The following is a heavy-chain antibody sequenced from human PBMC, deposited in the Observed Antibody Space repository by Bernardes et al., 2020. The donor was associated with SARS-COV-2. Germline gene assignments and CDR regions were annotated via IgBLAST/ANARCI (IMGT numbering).Heavy chain of an antibody. J-gene: IGHJ4*02. D-gene: IGHD3-3*01. CDR3: AKGAYDFWCGYYTVRSNFDY. V-gene: IGHV3-30*02. CDR1: GFTFSSYG. CDR2: IRYDGSNK. Sequence: GGSLRLSRAASGFTFSSYGMHWVRQAPGKGLEWVAFIRYDGSNKYYADSVKGRFTISRDNSKNTLYLQMNSLRAEDTAVYYCAKGAYDFWCGYYTVRSNFDYWGQGTLVTVSS.